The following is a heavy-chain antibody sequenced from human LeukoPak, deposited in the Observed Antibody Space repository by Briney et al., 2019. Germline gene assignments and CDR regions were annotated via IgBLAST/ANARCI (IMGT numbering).Heavy chain of an antibody. CDR1: GFTFDDYA. CDR3: AKDHGRRKTETQFDY. V-gene: IGHV3-9*01. D-gene: IGHD1-1*01. CDR2: ISRNSDSV. J-gene: IGHJ4*02. Sequence: GGSLRLSCAASGFTFDDYAMHWVRQAPGKGLEWVSAISRNSDSVGYADSVKGRFTISRDNAKNSLYLQMNSLRAEDTALYYCAKDHGRRKTETQFDYWGQGTLVTVSS.